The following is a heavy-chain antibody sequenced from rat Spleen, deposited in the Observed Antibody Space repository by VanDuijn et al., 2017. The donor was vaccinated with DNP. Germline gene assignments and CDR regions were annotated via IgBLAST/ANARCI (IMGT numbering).Heavy chain of an antibody. CDR1: GFTFSNYY. D-gene: IGHD4-3*01. V-gene: IGHV5-25*01. CDR3: ARLSFGTPGDY. CDR2: ISTSGSRT. J-gene: IGHJ2*01. Sequence: EVQLVESGGGLVQPGRSLKLSCAASGFTFSNYYMAWVRQAPKKGLELVATISTSGSRTYYPDSVKGRFTISRDNAKSSLYLQMNSLKAENTATYYCARLSFGTPGDYWGQGVMVTVSS.